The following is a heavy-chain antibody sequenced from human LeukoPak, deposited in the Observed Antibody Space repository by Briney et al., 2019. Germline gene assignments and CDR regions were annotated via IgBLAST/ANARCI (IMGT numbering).Heavy chain of an antibody. CDR3: ARIMVRGVMEY. CDR2: IYHSEST. J-gene: IGHJ4*02. CDR1: GYFISSGYY. Sequence: PSESLSLTCAVPGYFISSGYYWGWIRQPPGKGLEWIGNIYHSESTNYNPSLKSRVTISVDTSKNQFSLKLSSVTAADTAVYYCARIMVRGVMEYWGQGILVTVSS. V-gene: IGHV4-38-2*01. D-gene: IGHD3-10*01.